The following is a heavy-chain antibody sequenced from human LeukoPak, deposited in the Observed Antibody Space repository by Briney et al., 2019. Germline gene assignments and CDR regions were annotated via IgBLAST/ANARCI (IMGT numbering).Heavy chain of an antibody. J-gene: IGHJ4*02. V-gene: IGHV3-43*01. CDR2: ISWDGTT. CDR1: GFTFEDYT. CDR3: VKDLSYESSGSVIEN. D-gene: IGHD3-22*01. Sequence: GGSLRLSCAASGFTFEDYTMHWVRQGPGKTLEWASLISWDGTTYYADSLKGRFTISRDNSKNSLYLQMDTLTTDDTAFYYCVKDLSYESSGSVIENWGQGTLVTVSS.